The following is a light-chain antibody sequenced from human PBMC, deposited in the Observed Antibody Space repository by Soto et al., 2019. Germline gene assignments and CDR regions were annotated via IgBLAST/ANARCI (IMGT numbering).Light chain of an antibody. CDR1: GSDVGGYKY. CDR3: SSYASSSPFV. J-gene: IGLJ1*01. V-gene: IGLV2-14*01. Sequence: QSVLTQPASVSGSPGRSITISCTGTGSDVGGYKYVSWYQQLPGKAPKLMIYDVSYRPSGVSDRFSGSKSGNTASLIISGLQAEDEADYYCSSYASSSPFVFGTGTRSPS. CDR2: DVS.